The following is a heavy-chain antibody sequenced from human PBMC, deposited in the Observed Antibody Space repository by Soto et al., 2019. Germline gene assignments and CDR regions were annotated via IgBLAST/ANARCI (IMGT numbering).Heavy chain of an antibody. Sequence: QVQLVESGGGVVQPGRSLRLSCAASGFTFSSYGMHWVRQAPGKGLEWVAVISYDGSNKYYADSVKGRFTISRDNSKNALYLQMDSLRAEDTAVYYCAKAGWGAAAGWFDPWGQGTLVTVSS. CDR1: GFTFSSYG. J-gene: IGHJ5*02. CDR2: ISYDGSNK. D-gene: IGHD6-13*01. CDR3: AKAGWGAAAGWFDP. V-gene: IGHV3-30*18.